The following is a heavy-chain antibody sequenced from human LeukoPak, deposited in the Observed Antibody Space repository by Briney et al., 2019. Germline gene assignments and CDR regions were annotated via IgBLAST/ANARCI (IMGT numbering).Heavy chain of an antibody. CDR1: GFTFSSYG. V-gene: IGHV3-30*18. CDR2: ISYDGSNK. D-gene: IGHD3-3*01. CDR3: AKDRLGRNYDFWCGYCLDY. J-gene: IGHJ4*02. Sequence: PGGSLRLSCAASGFTFSSYGMHWVRQAPGKGLEWVAVISYDGSNKYYADSVKGRFTISRDNSKNTLYLQMNSLRAEDTAVYYCAKDRLGRNYDFWCGYCLDYWGQGTLVTVSS.